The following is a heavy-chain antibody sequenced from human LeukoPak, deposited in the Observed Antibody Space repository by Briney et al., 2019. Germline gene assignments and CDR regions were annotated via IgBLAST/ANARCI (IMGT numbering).Heavy chain of an antibody. CDR3: ARQGGAVRDY. CDR1: GGSFSGYY. D-gene: IGHD6-19*01. J-gene: IGHJ4*02. Sequence: SETLSLTCAVYGGSFSGYYWSWIRQPPGKGLEWIGEINHSGSTNYNPSLKSRVTISVDTSKNQFSLKLSSVTAADTAVYYCARQGGAVRDYWGQGTLVTVSS. CDR2: INHSGST. V-gene: IGHV4-34*01.